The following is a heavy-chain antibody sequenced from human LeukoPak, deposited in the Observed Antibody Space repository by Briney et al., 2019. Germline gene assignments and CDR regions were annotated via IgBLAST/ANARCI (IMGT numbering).Heavy chain of an antibody. V-gene: IGHV3-48*01. Sequence: GGSLRLSCAASGFTFSSYSMNWVRQAPGKGLEWVSYISSSSSTIYYADSVKGRFTISRDNAKNSLYLQMNSLRAEDTAVYYCASQSYYDFWSGYPKALDYWGQGTLVTVSS. CDR2: ISSSSSTI. CDR1: GFTFSSYS. CDR3: ASQSYYDFWSGYPKALDY. J-gene: IGHJ4*02. D-gene: IGHD3-3*01.